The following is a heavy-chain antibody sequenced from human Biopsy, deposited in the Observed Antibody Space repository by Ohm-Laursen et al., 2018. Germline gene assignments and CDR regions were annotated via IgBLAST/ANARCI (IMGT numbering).Heavy chain of an antibody. CDR2: INDSGRT. J-gene: IGHJ5*02. Sequence: GTLSLTCGVYGGSFSGYYCSWIHQPPGKGLEWIGEINDSGRTNYNPSLRSRVTFSVDTSKNQFSLKLSSVTAADTAVYYCARGTNYYGSGRNRHWFDPWGQGTQVTVSS. CDR1: GGSFSGYY. CDR3: ARGTNYYGSGRNRHWFDP. V-gene: IGHV4-34*01. D-gene: IGHD3-10*01.